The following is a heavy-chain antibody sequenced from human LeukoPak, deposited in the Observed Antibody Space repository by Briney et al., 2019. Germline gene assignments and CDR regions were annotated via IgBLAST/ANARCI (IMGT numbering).Heavy chain of an antibody. V-gene: IGHV3-21*01. CDR3: ARGTYSGYDSSFDY. Sequence: KPGGSLRLSCTASGFTFSSYNMNWVRQAPGKGLEWVSSFTAYSGASIYYADSVRGRFTISRDNAKNSLYLQINSLRAEDTAVYYCARGTYSGYDSSFDYWGQETLVTVSS. J-gene: IGHJ4*02. CDR1: GFTFSSYN. D-gene: IGHD5-12*01. CDR2: FTAYSGASI.